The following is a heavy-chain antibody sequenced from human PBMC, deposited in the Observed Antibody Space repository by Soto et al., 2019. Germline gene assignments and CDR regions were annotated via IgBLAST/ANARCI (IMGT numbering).Heavy chain of an antibody. Sequence: EVQLVESGGGLVKPGGSLRLSCAASGFTFSAYTMNWVRQAPGKGLEWVSSLDPSSTYIYYADSVKGRFTLSRDNAKNSLFLRLNSLRADDTTLYYCGRGSYGDYDSWGQGTLVTVSS. V-gene: IGHV3-21*02. CDR2: LDPSSTYI. CDR3: GRGSYGDYDS. CDR1: GFTFSAYT. J-gene: IGHJ5*01. D-gene: IGHD4-17*01.